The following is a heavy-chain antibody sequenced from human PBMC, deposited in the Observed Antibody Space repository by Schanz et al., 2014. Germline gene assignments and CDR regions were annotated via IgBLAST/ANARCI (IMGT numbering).Heavy chain of an antibody. CDR3: AKHLYQYNYYGMDV. CDR1: GYTFSSNA. J-gene: IGHJ6*02. V-gene: IGHV3-23*04. Sequence: EVQLVESGGGLVQPGGSLRLSCAASGYTFSSNAMSWVRQAPGKGLEWVSTISGSGGSTYYADSVKGRFTISRDNSKNTLPLQQNSLRADDTAVYYCAKHLYQYNYYGMDVWGQGTTVTVSS. CDR2: ISGSGGST. D-gene: IGHD2-2*02.